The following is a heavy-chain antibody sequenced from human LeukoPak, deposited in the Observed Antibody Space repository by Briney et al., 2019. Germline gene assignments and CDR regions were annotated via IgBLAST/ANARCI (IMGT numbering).Heavy chain of an antibody. V-gene: IGHV3-66*01. CDR1: GFTVSSNY. CDR2: IYSGGST. CDR3: ARDRHYYDSSGYYVDY. D-gene: IGHD3-22*01. Sequence: GGSLRLSCAASGFTVSSNYMSWVRQAPGKGLEWVSVIYSGGSTYYADPVKGRFTISRDNSKNTLYLQMNSLRAEDTAVYYCARDRHYYDSSGYYVDYWGQGTLVTVSS. J-gene: IGHJ4*02.